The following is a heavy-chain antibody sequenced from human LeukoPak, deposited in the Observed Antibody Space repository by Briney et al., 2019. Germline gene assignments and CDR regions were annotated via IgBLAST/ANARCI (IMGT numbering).Heavy chain of an antibody. V-gene: IGHV3-23*01. CDR3: ARDFLRFGGSGSYWLDY. Sequence: GGSLRLSCAASGFTFSSYAMSWVRQAPGKGLEWVSAISGSGGSTYYADSVKGRFTISRDNAKNSLYLQMNSLRAEDTAVYYCARDFLRFGGSGSYWLDYWGQGTLVTVSS. J-gene: IGHJ4*02. D-gene: IGHD3-10*01. CDR2: ISGSGGST. CDR1: GFTFSSYA.